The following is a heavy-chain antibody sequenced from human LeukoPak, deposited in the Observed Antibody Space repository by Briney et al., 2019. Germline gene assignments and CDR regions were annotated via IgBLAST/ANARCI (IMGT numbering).Heavy chain of an antibody. CDR1: GFTFSSYG. CDR2: IWYDGSNK. V-gene: IGHV3-33*01. Sequence: PGGSLRLSCAASGFTFSSYGMHWVRQAPGKGLEWVAVIWYDGSNKYYADPVKGRFTISRDNSKNTLYLQMNSLRAEDTAVYYCARERRSSGWFTYFDYWGQGTLVTVSS. J-gene: IGHJ4*02. CDR3: ARERRSSGWFTYFDY. D-gene: IGHD6-19*01.